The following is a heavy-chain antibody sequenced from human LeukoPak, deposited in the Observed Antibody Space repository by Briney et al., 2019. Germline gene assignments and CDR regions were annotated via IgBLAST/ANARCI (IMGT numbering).Heavy chain of an antibody. V-gene: IGHV3-53*01. D-gene: IGHD1-26*01. CDR1: GFTVSSNY. CDR2: IYSDGST. J-gene: IGHJ3*02. Sequence: PGGSLRLSCAASGFTVSSNYMSWVRQAPGTGLEWVSEIYSDGSTYYAASVEGRFSISRDKSKNTVYLQMNSLRAEDTAVYYCARELREHGVFDIWGQGTMVTVSS. CDR3: ARELREHGVFDI.